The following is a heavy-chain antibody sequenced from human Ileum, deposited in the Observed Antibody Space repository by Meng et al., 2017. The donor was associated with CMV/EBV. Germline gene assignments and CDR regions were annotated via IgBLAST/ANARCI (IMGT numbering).Heavy chain of an antibody. CDR1: GYTFTGYY. Sequence: ASVKVSCKASGYTFTGYYMHWVRQAPGQGLEWMGWINPSSGGTNYAQKFQGRVTMTRDTSISTAYMELSRLRSDDTAVYYCARGLPEITIFGVVQARYYYYYGMDVWGQGTTVTVSS. CDR2: INPSSGGT. J-gene: IGHJ6*02. V-gene: IGHV1-2*02. D-gene: IGHD3-3*01. CDR3: ARGLPEITIFGVVQARYYYYYGMDV.